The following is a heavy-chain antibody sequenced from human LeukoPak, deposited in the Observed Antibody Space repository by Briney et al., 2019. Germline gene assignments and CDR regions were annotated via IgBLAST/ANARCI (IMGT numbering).Heavy chain of an antibody. D-gene: IGHD2-2*01. CDR1: GFTFSSYE. CDR2: IKQDGSEK. Sequence: GGSLRLSCAASGFTFSSYEMNWIRQAPGKGLEWVANIKQDGSEKYYVDSVKGRFTISRDNAKNSLYLQMNSLRAEDTAVYYCARQYCSSTSCYQYYFDYWGQGTLVTVSS. V-gene: IGHV3-7*01. CDR3: ARQYCSSTSCYQYYFDY. J-gene: IGHJ4*02.